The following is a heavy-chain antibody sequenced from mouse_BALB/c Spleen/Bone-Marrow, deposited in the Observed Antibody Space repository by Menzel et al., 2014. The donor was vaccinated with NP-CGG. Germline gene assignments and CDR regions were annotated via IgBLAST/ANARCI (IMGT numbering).Heavy chain of an antibody. V-gene: IGHV5-6-2*01. D-gene: IGHD3-3*01. CDR3: ARPRTAPRYYYAMDY. Sequence: EVQRVESGGGLVKLGGSLKLSCAASGFTFSSYYMSWVRQTPEKRLELVAAINSNGGSTYYPDTVKGRLTTSRDNAKNTLYLQMSSLKSEDTDLYYCARPRTAPRYYYAMDYWGQGTSVTVSS. J-gene: IGHJ4*01. CDR1: GFTFSSYY. CDR2: INSNGGST.